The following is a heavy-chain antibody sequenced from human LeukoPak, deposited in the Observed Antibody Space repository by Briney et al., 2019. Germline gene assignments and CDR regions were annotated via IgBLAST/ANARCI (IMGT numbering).Heavy chain of an antibody. CDR1: GFTVSSNY. D-gene: IGHD3-22*01. Sequence: GGSLRLSCAASGFTVSSNYMSWVRQAPGKGLEWVSVIYSGGSTYYADSVKGRFSISRDNSKSTLYLQLNSLRAEDTAVYYCAKAINSGYYSSDYWGQGTLVTVSS. V-gene: IGHV3-53*01. CDR3: AKAINSGYYSSDY. J-gene: IGHJ4*02. CDR2: IYSGGST.